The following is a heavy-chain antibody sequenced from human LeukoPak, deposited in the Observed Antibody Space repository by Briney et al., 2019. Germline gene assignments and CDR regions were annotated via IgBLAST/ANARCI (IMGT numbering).Heavy chain of an antibody. CDR1: GYTFTGYY. Sequence: ASVKVSCKASGYTFTGYYMHWVRQAPGQGLEWMGWINPNSGDTNYAQKFQGRVTMTRDTSISTAYMELSRLRSDDTAVYYCARDEGDYYDSTYWGQGTLVTVSS. CDR2: INPNSGDT. D-gene: IGHD3-22*01. CDR3: ARDEGDYYDSTY. V-gene: IGHV1-2*02. J-gene: IGHJ4*02.